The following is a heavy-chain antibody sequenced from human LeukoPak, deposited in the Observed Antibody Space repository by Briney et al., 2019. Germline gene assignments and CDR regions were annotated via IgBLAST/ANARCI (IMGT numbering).Heavy chain of an antibody. CDR2: INHSGST. CDR1: GGSFSGYY. V-gene: IGHV4-34*01. D-gene: IGHD1-26*01. CDR3: ARGVLAGATRKFDY. J-gene: IGHJ4*02. Sequence: SETLSLTCAVYGGSFSGYYWSWIRQPPGKGLEWIGEINHSGSTNYNPSLKSRVTISVDTSKNQFSLKLSSVTAADTAVYYCARGVLAGATRKFDYWGQGTLVTVSS.